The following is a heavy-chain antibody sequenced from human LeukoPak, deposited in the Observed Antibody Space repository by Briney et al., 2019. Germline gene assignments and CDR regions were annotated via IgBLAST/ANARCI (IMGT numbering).Heavy chain of an antibody. J-gene: IGHJ4*02. V-gene: IGHV3-73*01. CDR3: TRLSDDSRGYYFNYVFDY. CDR1: GFTFSGCA. CDR2: IKSIGNSYAT. Sequence: GGSLRLSCAASGFTFSGCAMHWVRQASGKGLEWVGRIKSIGNSYATEYAASVKGRFTISRDDSKSRAYLQMNSLNTEDTAVYYCTRLSDDSRGYYFNYVFDYWGRGTLVTVSS. D-gene: IGHD3-22*01.